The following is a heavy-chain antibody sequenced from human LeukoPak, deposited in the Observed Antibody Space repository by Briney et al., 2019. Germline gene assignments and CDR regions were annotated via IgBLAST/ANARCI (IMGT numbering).Heavy chain of an antibody. D-gene: IGHD1-26*01. CDR1: GFTFSGSA. V-gene: IGHV3-73*01. Sequence: PGGSLRLSCAASGFTFSGSAMHWVRQASGKGLEWVGRIRSKANSYATAYAASVKGRFTISRDNSKNTLYLQMNSLRAEDTAVYYCARDMAQVGATPLDYWGQGTLVIVSS. J-gene: IGHJ4*02. CDR3: ARDMAQVGATPLDY. CDR2: IRSKANSYAT.